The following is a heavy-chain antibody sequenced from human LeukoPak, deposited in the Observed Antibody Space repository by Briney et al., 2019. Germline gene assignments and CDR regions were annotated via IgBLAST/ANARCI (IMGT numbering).Heavy chain of an antibody. V-gene: IGHV4-30-4*01. Sequence: SETLSLTCTVSGGSISSGDFYWSWIRQPPGNGLEWIGYIYHSGSTFYNPYLKSRLTISVDTSKNQFSLKLSSVTAADTAVYYCATSFSGYLGYFDYWGQGNLVTVSS. CDR1: GGSISSGDFY. D-gene: IGHD3-22*01. J-gene: IGHJ4*02. CDR3: ATSFSGYLGYFDY. CDR2: IYHSGST.